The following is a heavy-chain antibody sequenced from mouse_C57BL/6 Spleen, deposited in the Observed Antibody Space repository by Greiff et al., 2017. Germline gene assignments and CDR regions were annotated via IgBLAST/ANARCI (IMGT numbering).Heavy chain of an antibody. J-gene: IGHJ3*01. CDR2: IDPETGGT. CDR3: TRGIFYDGNSLAY. V-gene: IGHV1-15*01. CDR1: GYTFTDYE. Sequence: VQLQESGAELVRPGASVTLSCKASGYTFTDYEMHWVKPTPVPGLEWIGAIDPETGGTAYNQKFKGKAILTADKSSSTAYMELRSLTSEDSAVYYCTRGIFYDGNSLAYWGQGTLVTVSA. D-gene: IGHD2-1*01.